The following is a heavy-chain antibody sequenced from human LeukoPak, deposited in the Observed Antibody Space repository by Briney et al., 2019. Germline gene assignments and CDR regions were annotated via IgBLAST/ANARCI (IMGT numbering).Heavy chain of an antibody. J-gene: IGHJ6*03. V-gene: IGHV4-34*01. D-gene: IGHD1-7*01. CDR1: GGTLSGYY. Sequence: SETLSLTCAVYGGTLSGYYWSWIRQPPGKGLEWIGEIKESEKTNYNPSLKGRVTISIDTSKNQFSLKLSSVTAADTAVYYCARRWNYGRNYYIDVWGKGATVSVSS. CDR2: IKESEKT. CDR3: ARRWNYGRNYYIDV.